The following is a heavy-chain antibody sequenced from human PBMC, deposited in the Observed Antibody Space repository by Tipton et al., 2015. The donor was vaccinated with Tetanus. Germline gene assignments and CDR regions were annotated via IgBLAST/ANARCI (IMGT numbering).Heavy chain of an antibody. J-gene: IGHJ4*02. V-gene: IGHV4-30-4*01. CDR2: IDYSGST. CDR1: GGSIRRGEYY. Sequence: TLSLTCTVSGGSIRRGEYYWNWIRQAPGKGLEWVGYIDYSGSTSYNPSLGGRVIISLGTSKNQFSLNLNSVTAADSAVYYCARAGRLLVAATHFDYWGQGALVAVSS. CDR3: ARAGRLLVAATHFDY. D-gene: IGHD2-15*01.